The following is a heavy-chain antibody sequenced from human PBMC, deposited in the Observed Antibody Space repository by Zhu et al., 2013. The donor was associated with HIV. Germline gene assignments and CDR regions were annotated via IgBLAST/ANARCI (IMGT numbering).Heavy chain of an antibody. CDR2: IIPIFGAT. J-gene: IGHJ4*02. CDR1: GGTFSSYA. D-gene: IGHD6-13*01. Sequence: VQLVQSGAEVKKPGSSVKVSCKASGGTFSSYAINWMRQAPGQGLEWMGGIIPIFGATKYAQKFQGRVTITADESTSTVFMELSSLTSEDTAAYYCARGLGATAGYYFDYWGQGTLVTVSS. V-gene: IGHV1-69*01. CDR3: ARGLGATAGYYFDY.